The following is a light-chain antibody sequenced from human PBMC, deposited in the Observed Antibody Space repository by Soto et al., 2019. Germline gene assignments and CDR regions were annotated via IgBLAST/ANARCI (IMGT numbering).Light chain of an antibody. CDR2: DVS. V-gene: IGLV2-14*01. Sequence: QSVLAQPASVSGSPGQSITISCTGTSSDVGNYNFVSWYQQHPGKAPKLIIYDVSNRPSGVSDRFSASKSGNTASLTISGLQTEDEAVYFCSSYTSGSVLFGGGTKVTVL. CDR3: SSYTSGSVL. J-gene: IGLJ3*02. CDR1: SSDVGNYNF.